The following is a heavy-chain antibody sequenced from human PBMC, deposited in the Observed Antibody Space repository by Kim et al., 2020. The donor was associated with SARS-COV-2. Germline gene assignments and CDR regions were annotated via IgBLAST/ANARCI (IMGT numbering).Heavy chain of an antibody. CDR2: IYYSGST. V-gene: IGHV4-59*01. Sequence: SETLSLTCTVSGGSISSYYWSWIRQPPGKGLEWIGYIYYSGSTNYNPSLKSRVTISVDTSKNQFSLKLSSVTAADTAVYYCASGGYSYGPAYWGQGTLVTVSS. CDR3: ASGGYSYGPAY. CDR1: GGSISSYY. D-gene: IGHD5-18*01. J-gene: IGHJ4*02.